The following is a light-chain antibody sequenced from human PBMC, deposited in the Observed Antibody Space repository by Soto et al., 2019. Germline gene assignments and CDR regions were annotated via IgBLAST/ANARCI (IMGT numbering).Light chain of an antibody. J-gene: IGKJ1*01. CDR2: GAS. V-gene: IGKV3-20*01. CDR1: QSVTSSY. CDR3: QQYGSSPPT. Sequence: EIVLTQSPGTLSLSPGERATLSCRASQSVTSSYLAWDQQKPGQAPRLLIYGASNRATGIPDRFSGSGSGTDFTLAISRLEPEDFAVYYCQQYGSSPPTFGQGTKVEIK.